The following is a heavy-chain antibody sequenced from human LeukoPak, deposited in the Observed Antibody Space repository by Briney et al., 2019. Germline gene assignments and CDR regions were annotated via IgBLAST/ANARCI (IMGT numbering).Heavy chain of an antibody. V-gene: IGHV3-23*01. CDR3: AKELLVGTTYARPFDY. CDR2: ISISGSST. J-gene: IGHJ4*02. D-gene: IGHD1-26*01. Sequence: GGCLRLSCAAAGFTFSTYAMSWVRQAPGRGLEWVSTISISGSSTYYADSVKGRFTISRDNSKNTLYLQMNSLRAEDTAVYYCAKELLVGTTYARPFDYWGEGTLVTVST. CDR1: GFTFSTYA.